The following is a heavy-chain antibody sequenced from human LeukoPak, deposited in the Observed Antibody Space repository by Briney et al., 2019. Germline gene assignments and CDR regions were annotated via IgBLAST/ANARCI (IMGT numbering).Heavy chain of an antibody. CDR3: ATPYGKVGADDDFDI. Sequence: GAAVKVSCKVSGYTLTELSMHWVRQAPGKGLEWMGGFDPEDGETIYAQKFQRRVTMTEDTSTDTDYMELSSLRSEDTAVYYWATPYGKVGADDDFDIWGQGTMVTVSS. CDR2: FDPEDGET. D-gene: IGHD1-26*01. J-gene: IGHJ3*02. CDR1: GYTLTELS. V-gene: IGHV1-24*01.